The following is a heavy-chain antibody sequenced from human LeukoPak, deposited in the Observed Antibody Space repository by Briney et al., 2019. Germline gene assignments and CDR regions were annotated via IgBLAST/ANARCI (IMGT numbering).Heavy chain of an antibody. D-gene: IGHD3-22*01. CDR2: ISGSGGST. J-gene: IGHJ4*02. Sequence: GGSLRLSCAATGFTFSSYAMSWVRQAPGKGLEWVSAISGSGGSTYYADSVKGRFTISRENSKNTLYLQMNSLRAEDTAIYYCAKDIGMYYVSSGYYHYFDYWGQGTLVTVSS. CDR1: GFTFSSYA. V-gene: IGHV3-23*01. CDR3: AKDIGMYYVSSGYYHYFDY.